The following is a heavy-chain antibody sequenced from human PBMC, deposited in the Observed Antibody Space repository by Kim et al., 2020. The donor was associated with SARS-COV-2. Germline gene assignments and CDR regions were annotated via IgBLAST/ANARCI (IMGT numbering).Heavy chain of an antibody. CDR3: AWSKSSEYFHY. CDR1: GYSFTSYW. V-gene: IGHV5-51*01. J-gene: IGHJ4*02. D-gene: IGHD3-10*01. Sequence: GESLKISCKGSGYSFTSYWIGWVRQMPGKVLEWMGIIYPGDSDTRYSPSFQGQVTISADKSISTAYLQWSSLKVSDTARYYCAWSKSSEYFHYWGQGTLVTVS. CDR2: IYPGDSDT.